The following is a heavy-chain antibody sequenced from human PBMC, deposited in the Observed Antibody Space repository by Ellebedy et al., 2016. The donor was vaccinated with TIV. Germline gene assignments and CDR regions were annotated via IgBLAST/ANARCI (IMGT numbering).Heavy chain of an antibody. V-gene: IGHV3-69-1*01. D-gene: IGHD2-8*01. J-gene: IGHJ4*02. CDR3: ARNPQGVPFDY. Sequence: GGSLRLSCAASGFTFSHYNMNWVRQAPGKGLEWVASISSSTYIYDADSVKGRFTISRDNAKNSLYLQMNSLRAEDTAVYYCARNPQGVPFDYWGQGTLVTVSS. CDR1: GFTFSHYN. CDR2: ISSSTYI.